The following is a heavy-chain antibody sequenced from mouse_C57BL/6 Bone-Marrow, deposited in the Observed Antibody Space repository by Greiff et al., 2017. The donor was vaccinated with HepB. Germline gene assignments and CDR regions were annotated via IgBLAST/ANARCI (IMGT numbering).Heavy chain of an antibody. J-gene: IGHJ2*01. V-gene: IGHV6-3*01. D-gene: IGHD1-2*01. CDR1: GFTFSNYW. CDR2: IRLKSDNYAT. Sequence: DVHLVESGGGLVQPGGSMKLSCVASGFTFSNYWMNWVRQSPEKGLEWVAQIRLKSDNYATHYAESVKGRFTISRDDSKSSVYLQMNNLRADDTGIYYCTGLISPHYYGLSYGGDYWGQGTTLTVSS. CDR3: TGLISPHYYGLSYGGDY.